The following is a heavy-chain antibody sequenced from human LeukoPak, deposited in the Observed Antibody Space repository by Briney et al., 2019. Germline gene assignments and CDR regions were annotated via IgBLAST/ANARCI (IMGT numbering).Heavy chain of an antibody. D-gene: IGHD3-3*01. V-gene: IGHV3-23*01. Sequence: RAGGSLRLSCAASGFTFSSYAMSWVRQAPGKGLEWVSAISGSGGSTYYADSVKGRFTISRDNSKNTLYLQMNSLRAEDTAVYYCAKETHQRITIFGVVTAPIWGQGTMVTVSS. CDR2: ISGSGGST. CDR3: AKETHQRITIFGVVTAPI. CDR1: GFTFSSYA. J-gene: IGHJ3*02.